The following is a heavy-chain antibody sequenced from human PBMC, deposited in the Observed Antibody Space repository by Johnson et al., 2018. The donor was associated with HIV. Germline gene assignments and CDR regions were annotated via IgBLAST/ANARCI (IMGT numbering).Heavy chain of an antibody. Sequence: VQLVESGGGLVQPGGSLRLSCAASGFTLSSYGMHWVRQAPGKGLEYVSAISRNGGSTYYANSVKGRFTISRDNSKNTLYLQLGSLRAEDMAVYYCARDLYDSSVGAFDIWGQGTMVTVSS. J-gene: IGHJ3*02. CDR3: ARDLYDSSVGAFDI. CDR2: ISRNGGST. D-gene: IGHD3-22*01. V-gene: IGHV3-64*01. CDR1: GFTLSSYG.